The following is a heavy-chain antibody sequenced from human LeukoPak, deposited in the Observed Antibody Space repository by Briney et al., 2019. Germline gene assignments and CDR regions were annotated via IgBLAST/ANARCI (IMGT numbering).Heavy chain of an antibody. J-gene: IGHJ4*02. V-gene: IGHV3-74*01. CDR3: GRDLGGRSGY. CDR1: GFTFGSYA. D-gene: IGHD1-26*01. CDR2: INEDGSIT. Sequence: GGSLRLSCAASGFTFGSYAMSWVRQAPGKGLEWVSRINEDGSITNYADSVKGRFSISRDNAKNTLYLQMNSLRAEDTAVYYCGRDLGGRSGYWGQGTLVTVSS.